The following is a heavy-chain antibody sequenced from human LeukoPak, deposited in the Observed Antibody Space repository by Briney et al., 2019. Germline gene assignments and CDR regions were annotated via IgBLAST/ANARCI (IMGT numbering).Heavy chain of an antibody. CDR3: VQEGPRGLAFGN. CDR2: ISGSGGGT. Sequence: GGSLRLSCEASGVTFSSYVMSWVRQAPGKGPEWVSGISGSGGGTYYADSVKGRFAISRDNSKNTLYLQMNSLRAEDTAVYYCVQEGPRGLAFGNWGQGTKVTVSS. V-gene: IGHV3-23*01. J-gene: IGHJ3*02. CDR1: GVTFSSYV.